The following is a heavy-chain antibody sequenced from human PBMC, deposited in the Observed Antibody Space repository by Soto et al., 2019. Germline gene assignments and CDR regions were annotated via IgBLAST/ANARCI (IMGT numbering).Heavy chain of an antibody. J-gene: IGHJ3*02. Sequence: QVQVVESGGGVVQPGRSLRLSCEASGFSFSTSGMHWVRQAPGKGLEWITFIQYDERTRYFADSMMGRFAVSRDNLKNTVYLQINSLRFEDTAIYYCARKASYRRIHAFDIWGQVTLVTVSS. CDR3: ARKASYRRIHAFDI. D-gene: IGHD1-26*01. CDR1: GFSFSTSG. V-gene: IGHV3-33*05. CDR2: IQYDERTR.